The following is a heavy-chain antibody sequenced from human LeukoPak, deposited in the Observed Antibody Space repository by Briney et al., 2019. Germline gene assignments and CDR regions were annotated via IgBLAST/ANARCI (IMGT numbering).Heavy chain of an antibody. J-gene: IGHJ4*02. D-gene: IGHD1-1*01. CDR3: ARDLSSGGWTLEFDY. Sequence: GASVKVSCKTSGYTFSTYGITWVRQAPGQGFQWMGWISAHSGNTKYAENFQGRISLTTDTSATTPYMELRSLTSDDTAVYYCARDLSSGGWTLEFDYWGQGSLVTVAS. CDR1: GYTFSTYG. CDR2: ISAHSGNT. V-gene: IGHV1-18*01.